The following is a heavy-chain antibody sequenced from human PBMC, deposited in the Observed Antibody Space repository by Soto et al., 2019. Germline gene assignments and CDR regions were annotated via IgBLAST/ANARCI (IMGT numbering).Heavy chain of an antibody. Sequence: KTSETLSLTCTVSGGSISDGYYWSWIRQHPGKGLEWIGSISYSGSTSYNPSLKSRLTISVDRSKSQFSLNLSSVTAADTAVYYCARRDRSGYSYWLDTWGQGTLVTSPQ. J-gene: IGHJ5*02. CDR3: ARRDRSGYSYWLDT. CDR2: ISYSGST. CDR1: GGSISDGYY. D-gene: IGHD3-22*01. V-gene: IGHV4-31*03.